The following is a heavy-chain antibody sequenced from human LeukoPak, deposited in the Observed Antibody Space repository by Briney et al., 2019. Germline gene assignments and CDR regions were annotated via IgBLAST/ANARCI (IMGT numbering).Heavy chain of an antibody. V-gene: IGHV5-51*01. J-gene: IGHJ4*02. CDR3: ARPSNSGYDF. CDR1: GYSFSNYW. D-gene: IGHD5-12*01. CDR2: IYPSDSDT. Sequence: GECLKNSCKASGYSFSNYWIGWVRQMPGKGLEWMGIIYPSDSDTRYSPSFQGQVTISADKSISTAYLQWSSLKASDTAMYYCARPSNSGYDFWGQGALVTVSS.